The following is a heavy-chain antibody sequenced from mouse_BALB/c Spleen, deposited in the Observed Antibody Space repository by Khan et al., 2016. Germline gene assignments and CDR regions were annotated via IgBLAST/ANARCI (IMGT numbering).Heavy chain of an antibody. CDR1: GYTFTDYS. J-gene: IGHJ3*01. D-gene: IGHD2-3*01. CDR3: ARGGYYSPWFAY. Sequence: QCQLVQSGPELKKPGETVKISCKASGYTFTDYSMHWVKQAPGKGLKWMGWINTETGEPTYADDFKGRFAFSLETSASTAYLQINNLKNEDTATYFCARGGYYSPWFAYWGQGTLVTVSA. CDR2: INTETGEP. V-gene: IGHV9-2-1*01.